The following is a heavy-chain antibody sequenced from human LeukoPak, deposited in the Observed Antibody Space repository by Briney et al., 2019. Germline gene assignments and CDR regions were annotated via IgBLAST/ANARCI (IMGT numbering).Heavy chain of an antibody. V-gene: IGHV4-30-2*01. CDR1: GGSISSGGYS. Sequence: SQTLSLTCAVSGGSISSGGYSWSWIRQPPGKGLEWIGYIYHSGSTYCNPSLKSRVTISVDRSKNQFSLKLSSVTAADTAVYYCARGVVVPAANWFDPWGQGTLVTVSS. CDR3: ARGVVVPAANWFDP. J-gene: IGHJ5*02. D-gene: IGHD2-2*01. CDR2: IYHSGST.